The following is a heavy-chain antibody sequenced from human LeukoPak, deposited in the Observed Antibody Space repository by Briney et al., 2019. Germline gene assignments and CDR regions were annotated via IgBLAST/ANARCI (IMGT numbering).Heavy chain of an antibody. J-gene: IGHJ4*02. D-gene: IGHD6-19*01. Sequence: GGSLRLSCAASGFTFSITYMAWVRQAPGKGLEWVGVIYSGGNTYYADSVKGRFTIPRDNSKNTLYLQMNSLRAEDTAVYYCARAAGPSSGWSYFDYWGQGTLVTVSS. CDR2: IYSGGNT. V-gene: IGHV3-53*01. CDR3: ARAAGPSSGWSYFDY. CDR1: GFTFSITY.